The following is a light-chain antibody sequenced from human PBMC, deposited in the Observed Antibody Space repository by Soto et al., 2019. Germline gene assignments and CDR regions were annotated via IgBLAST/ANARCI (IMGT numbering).Light chain of an antibody. Sequence: QSALTQPASVSGSPGQSITISCTGTSSDVGGYNYVSWYQQHPGKAPKLMIYEVSTRPSGVSNRFSGSKSGNTASLTISGLQAEDEADYCCSSYTSSSTRVFGGGTKLTVL. V-gene: IGLV2-14*01. J-gene: IGLJ2*01. CDR3: SSYTSSSTRV. CDR1: SSDVGGYNY. CDR2: EVS.